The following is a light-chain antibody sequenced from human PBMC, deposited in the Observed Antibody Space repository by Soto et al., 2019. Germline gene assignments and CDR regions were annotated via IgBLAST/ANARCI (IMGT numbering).Light chain of an antibody. CDR1: QCFIGSY. V-gene: IGKV3-20*01. CDR3: QQYGSSPPT. CDR2: GAS. J-gene: IGKJ1*01. Sequence: EIVLTQSPGTLSLSPGEGTTISCRASQCFIGSYLSWYQQKPCQAPRLLIYGASTRATGIPDRFSGSGSGTDFTLTISRLEPEDFAVYCCQQYGSSPPTFGQGTKV.